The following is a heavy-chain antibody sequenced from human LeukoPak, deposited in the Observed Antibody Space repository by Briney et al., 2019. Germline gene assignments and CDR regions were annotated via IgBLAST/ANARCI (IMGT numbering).Heavy chain of an antibody. J-gene: IGHJ4*02. CDR1: GGSVTSTNW. D-gene: IGHD3-3*01. Sequence: SGTLSLTCGVSGGSVTSTNWWTWVRQPPGKGLEWIGEVHLDGRTNYNPSLKSRLTMSVDLSENHISLKLTSVTAADTAVYYCAREGGFYRPLDYSGQGTLVSVSS. V-gene: IGHV4-4*02. CDR2: VHLDGRT. CDR3: AREGGFYRPLDY.